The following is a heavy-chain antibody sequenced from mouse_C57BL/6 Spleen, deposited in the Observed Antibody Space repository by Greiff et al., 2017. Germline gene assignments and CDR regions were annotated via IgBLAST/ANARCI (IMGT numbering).Heavy chain of an antibody. CDR3: TRDGLRTDYFDY. Sequence: EVKVVESGEGLVKPGGSLKLSCAASGFTFSSYAMSWVRQTPEKRLEWVAYISSGGDYIYYADTVKGRFTISRDNARNTLYLQMSSLKSEDTAMYYCTRDGLRTDYFDYWGQGTTLTVSS. CDR1: GFTFSSYA. CDR2: ISSGGDYI. J-gene: IGHJ2*01. V-gene: IGHV5-9-1*02. D-gene: IGHD1-1*01.